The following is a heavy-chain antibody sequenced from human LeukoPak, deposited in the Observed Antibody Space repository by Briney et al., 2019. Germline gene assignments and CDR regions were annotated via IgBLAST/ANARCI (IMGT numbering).Heavy chain of an antibody. Sequence: GGSLRLSCAASGFTFSSYSMNWVRQAPGKGLEWVSSISSSSSDIYYADSVKGRFTISRDNAKNSLYLQMNSLRAEDTAVYYCARQAGGGIQLWPRFDYWGQGTLVTVSS. CDR3: ARQAGGGIQLWPRFDY. D-gene: IGHD5-18*01. CDR1: GFTFSSYS. CDR2: ISSSSSDI. J-gene: IGHJ4*02. V-gene: IGHV3-21*01.